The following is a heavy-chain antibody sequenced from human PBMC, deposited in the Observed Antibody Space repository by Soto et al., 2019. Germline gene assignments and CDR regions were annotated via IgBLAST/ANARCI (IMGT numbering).Heavy chain of an antibody. Sequence: GGSLRLSCAPSGFTFSGYYMSWIRQAPGKGLEWVSYISSSGSTIYYADSVKGRFTISRDNAKNSLYLQMNSLRAEDTAVYYCARGMTTVVLSDAFDIWGQGTMVTVSS. D-gene: IGHD4-17*01. CDR2: ISSSGSTI. CDR1: GFTFSGYY. V-gene: IGHV3-11*01. J-gene: IGHJ3*02. CDR3: ARGMTTVVLSDAFDI.